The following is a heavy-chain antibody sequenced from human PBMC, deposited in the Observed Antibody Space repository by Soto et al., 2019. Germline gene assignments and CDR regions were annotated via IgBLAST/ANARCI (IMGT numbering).Heavy chain of an antibody. CDR1: GFTFSDYY. Sequence: GGSLRLSCAASGFTFSDYYMSWIRQAPGKGLEWVSYISSSSSYTNYADSVKGRLTISRDNAKNSLYLQMNSLRAEDTAVYYCARQRSSGWYIFDYWGQGTLVTVSS. CDR2: ISSSSSYT. CDR3: ARQRSSGWYIFDY. J-gene: IGHJ4*02. D-gene: IGHD6-19*01. V-gene: IGHV3-11*06.